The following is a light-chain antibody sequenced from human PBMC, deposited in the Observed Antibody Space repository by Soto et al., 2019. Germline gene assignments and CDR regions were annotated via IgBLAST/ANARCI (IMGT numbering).Light chain of an antibody. Sequence: DIQMTQSPSSLSVSVCDRVNITCQASHDITNYLNWYQQKPGKAPKLLIYDVSKLESGVPSRFSGSGSGTDFTFTISSLQAEDIATYFCQQYDDLPITFGQGTRLEIK. CDR2: DVS. V-gene: IGKV1-33*01. J-gene: IGKJ5*01. CDR1: HDITNY. CDR3: QQYDDLPIT.